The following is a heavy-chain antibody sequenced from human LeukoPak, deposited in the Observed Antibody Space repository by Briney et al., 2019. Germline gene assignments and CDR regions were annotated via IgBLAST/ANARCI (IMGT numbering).Heavy chain of an antibody. CDR1: GFTFDDYA. J-gene: IGHJ4*02. CDR2: ISWNSGSI. V-gene: IGHV3-9*01. CDR3: AKAYGSGSYEGTYYFDY. D-gene: IGHD3-10*01. Sequence: PGRSLSLSCAASGFTFDDYAMHWVRQAPGKGLEWVSGISWNSGSIGYADSAKGRFTISRDNAKNSLYLQMNSLRAEDTALYYCAKAYGSGSYEGTYYFDYWGQGTLVTVSS.